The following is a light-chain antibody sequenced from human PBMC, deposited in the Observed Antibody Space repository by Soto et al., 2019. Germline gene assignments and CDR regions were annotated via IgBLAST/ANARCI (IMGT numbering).Light chain of an antibody. V-gene: IGLV1-40*01. CDR3: KSYAGSNTDV. CDR2: GNN. CDR1: SANIGAAYN. J-gene: IGLJ1*01. Sequence: QSVLTQPPSVSGAPGQSVTISCTGSSANIGAAYNVDWYQQLPGTAPKLLIYGNNNRPSGVPARCSGSKSGTSASLTVSGLQAADEADYFCKSYAGSNTDVFGSGPKVTVL.